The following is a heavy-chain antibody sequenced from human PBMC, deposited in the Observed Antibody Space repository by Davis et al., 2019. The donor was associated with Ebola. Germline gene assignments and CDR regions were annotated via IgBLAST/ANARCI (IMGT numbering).Heavy chain of an antibody. V-gene: IGHV1-3*01. D-gene: IGHD3-10*01. Sequence: ASVKVSCKASGFTFTNYAIHWVRQAPGQSLEWMGWINAGNGNTKYSQKFQGRVTITTDTSASTAYMELSSLRSEDTAVFYCARIILGREFYGMDVWGQGTTVTVSS. CDR3: ARIILGREFYGMDV. CDR2: INAGNGNT. J-gene: IGHJ6*02. CDR1: GFTFTNYA.